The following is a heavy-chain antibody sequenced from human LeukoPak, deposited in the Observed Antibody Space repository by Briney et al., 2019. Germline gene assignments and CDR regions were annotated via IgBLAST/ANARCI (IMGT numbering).Heavy chain of an antibody. D-gene: IGHD6-13*01. V-gene: IGHV3-74*01. CDR3: AKETSYSSSWYRGGIDY. CDR1: GFTFSNYC. CDR2: ICPGGTIT. Sequence: PGGSLRLSCTAPGFTFSNYCMHWVRQTPGKGLIWVSRICPGGTITNYVDSVKGRFTISRDDAKNTLYLQMNSLRAEDTAVYYCAKETSYSSSWYRGGIDYWGQGTLVTVSS. J-gene: IGHJ4*02.